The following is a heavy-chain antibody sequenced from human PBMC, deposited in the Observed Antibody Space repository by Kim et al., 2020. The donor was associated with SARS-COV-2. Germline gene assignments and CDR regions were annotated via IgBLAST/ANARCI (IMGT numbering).Heavy chain of an antibody. V-gene: IGHV4-31*03. CDR3: ARDEIVGPGI. CDR1: GGSISSGGYY. CDR2: IYYSGST. Sequence: SETLSLTCTVSGGSISSGGYYWSWIRQHPGKGLEWIGYIYYSGSTYYNPSLKSRVTISVDTSKNQFSLKLSSVTAADTAVYYCARDEIVGPGIWGRGTMVTVSS. D-gene: IGHD2-21*01. J-gene: IGHJ3*02.